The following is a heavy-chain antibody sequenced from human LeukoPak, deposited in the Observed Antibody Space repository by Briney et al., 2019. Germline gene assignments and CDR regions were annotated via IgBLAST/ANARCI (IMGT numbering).Heavy chain of an antibody. CDR2: IYSGGST. Sequence: GGSLRLSCAASGFTVSSNYMSWVRQAPGKGLQWVSVIYSGGSTYYADSVKGRFTISRDNSKNTLYLQMNSLRAEDTAVYYCASSYSSGYYEYWYFDLWGRGILVTVSS. D-gene: IGHD3-22*01. CDR1: GFTVSSNY. V-gene: IGHV3-53*01. CDR3: ASSYSSGYYEYWYFDL. J-gene: IGHJ2*01.